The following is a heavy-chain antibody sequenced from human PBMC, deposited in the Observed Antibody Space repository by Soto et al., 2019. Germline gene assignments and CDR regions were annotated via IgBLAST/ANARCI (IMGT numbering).Heavy chain of an antibody. V-gene: IGHV4-30-2*01. CDR2: IYHSGRT. Sequence: SETLSLTCAVSGGSISSGGYSWSWNRQPPGKGLEWIGYIYHSGRTYYNPSLKSRVTISVDRSKNQFSLKLSSVTAADTAVYYCARGSQLDAPGWFDPWGQGTLVTVSS. CDR1: GGSISSGGYS. CDR3: ARGSQLDAPGWFDP. J-gene: IGHJ5*02. D-gene: IGHD6-13*01.